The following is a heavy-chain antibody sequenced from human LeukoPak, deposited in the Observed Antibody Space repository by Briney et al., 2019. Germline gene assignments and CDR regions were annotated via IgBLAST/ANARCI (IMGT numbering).Heavy chain of an antibody. CDR2: IYHSGNT. Sequence: SETLSLTCAVGGYFISSNYYWGWIRQSPGKGLEWIGNIYHSGNTYYNPSLKSRVTISVDTSKNQFSLRLNSVTAADTAIYYCARGGYHDFWGVDDRHWFDPWGQGTLVTVSS. CDR3: ARGGYHDFWGVDDRHWFDP. D-gene: IGHD3-3*01. V-gene: IGHV4-38-2*01. J-gene: IGHJ5*02. CDR1: GYFISSNYY.